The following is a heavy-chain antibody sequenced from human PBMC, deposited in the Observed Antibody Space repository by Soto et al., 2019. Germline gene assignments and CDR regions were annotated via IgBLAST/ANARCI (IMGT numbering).Heavy chain of an antibody. J-gene: IGHJ4*02. V-gene: IGHV1-18*01. CDR3: ARKGYCSGRSCYSGKNYFDY. CDR1: GYTFTSYG. Sequence: QVQLVQSGAEVKKHGASVKVSSKASGYTFTSYGISWVRQAPGQGLEWMGWISAYNGNTNYAQKLQGRVTMTRDTSTSTAYMELRSLRSDDTAVYYCARKGYCSGRSCYSGKNYFDYCGQGTLVTVSS. D-gene: IGHD2-15*01. CDR2: ISAYNGNT.